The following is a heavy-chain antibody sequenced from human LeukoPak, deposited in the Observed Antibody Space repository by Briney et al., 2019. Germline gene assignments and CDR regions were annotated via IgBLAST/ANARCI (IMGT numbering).Heavy chain of an antibody. J-gene: IGHJ4*02. V-gene: IGHV3-30*02. Sequence: PGGSLRLSCAASKFIFSDYGMHWVRQAPGKGLEWAAFIWYDGSDEYYADSVKGRFTISRDNSKNTLYLQMKSLTTEDTAVYYCAKGGGELGSGSLDYWGQGTLVTVSS. CDR3: AKGGGELGSGSLDY. D-gene: IGHD3-10*01. CDR2: IWYDGSDE. CDR1: KFIFSDYG.